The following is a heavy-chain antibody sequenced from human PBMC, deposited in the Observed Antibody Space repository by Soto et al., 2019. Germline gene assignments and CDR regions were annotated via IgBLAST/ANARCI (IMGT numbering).Heavy chain of an antibody. V-gene: IGHV1-46*01. J-gene: IGHJ4*02. Sequence: ASVKVSCKASGYTFTSYYMRWVRQAPGQGLEWMGIINPSGGSTSYAQKFQGRVTMTRDTSTSTVYMELRSLRSDDTAVYYCARDRMVRESKADYWGQGTLVTVSS. CDR2: INPSGGST. D-gene: IGHD3-10*01. CDR1: GYTFTSYY. CDR3: ARDRMVRESKADY.